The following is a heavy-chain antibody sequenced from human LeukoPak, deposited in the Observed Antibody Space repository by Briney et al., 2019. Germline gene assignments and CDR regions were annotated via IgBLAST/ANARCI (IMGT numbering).Heavy chain of an antibody. CDR2: ITPILGIA. J-gene: IGHJ4*02. Sequence: SVKVSCKASGGTFNSYAISWVRQAPGQGLEWMGRITPILGIANYAQKFQGRVTITADKSTSTAYMELSSLRSEDTAVYYCARDQRGVIDYWGQGTLVTVSS. D-gene: IGHD3-10*01. CDR1: GGTFNSYA. CDR3: ARDQRGVIDY. V-gene: IGHV1-69*04.